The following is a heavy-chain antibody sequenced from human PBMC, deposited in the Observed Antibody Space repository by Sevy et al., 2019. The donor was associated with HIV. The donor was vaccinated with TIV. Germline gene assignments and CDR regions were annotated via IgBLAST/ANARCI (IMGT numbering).Heavy chain of an antibody. Sequence: GGSLRLSXAAXXXXXXXXXMXXVRXXXGXGXEXVSTLXXXXXEINYADSVKGRFTISRDNSKSSVYLQMNNLRPEDTAVYYXXXXGXXXXXXXWGXXXLVTVSS. CDR1: XXXXXXXX. J-gene: IGHJ1*01. CDR3: XXXGXXXXXXX. CDR2: LXXXXXEI. V-gene: IGHV3-23*01.